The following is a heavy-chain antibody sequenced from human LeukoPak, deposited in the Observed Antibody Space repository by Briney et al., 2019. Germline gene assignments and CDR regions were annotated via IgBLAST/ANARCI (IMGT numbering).Heavy chain of an antibody. V-gene: IGHV3-48*01. Sequence: PGGSLRLSCAASGFSFNPYSMNWLRQAPGRGLEWISYIDGSSGTIYYADSVRGRFTISGDNAKNSLYLQMNSLRAEDTAVYYCARADSSGYQRQFDYWGQGTLVTVSS. CDR3: ARADSSGYQRQFDY. D-gene: IGHD3-22*01. CDR2: IDGSSGTI. CDR1: GFSFNPYS. J-gene: IGHJ4*02.